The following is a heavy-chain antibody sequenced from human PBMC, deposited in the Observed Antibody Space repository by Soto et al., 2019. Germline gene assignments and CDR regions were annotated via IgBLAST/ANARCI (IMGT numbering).Heavy chain of an antibody. D-gene: IGHD1-7*01. V-gene: IGHV3-23*01. CDR1: GFTFSSYA. Sequence: EVQLLESGGGLVQPGGSLRLSCAASGFTFSSYAMSWVRQAPGKGLEWVSAISGSGGSTYYADSVKGRFTISRDNSKNTLYLQMNSLRAEGTAVYYCAKGAGGTTFYYYYYMDVWGKGTTVTVSS. CDR2: ISGSGGST. J-gene: IGHJ6*03. CDR3: AKGAGGTTFYYYYYMDV.